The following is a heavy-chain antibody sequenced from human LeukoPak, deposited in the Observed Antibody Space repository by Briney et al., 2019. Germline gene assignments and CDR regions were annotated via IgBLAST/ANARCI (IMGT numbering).Heavy chain of an antibody. CDR2: INPSSGGT. CDR1: GYIFTGYQ. V-gene: IGHV1-2*02. Sequence: GASVKVSCKASGYIFTGYQMHWVRQAPGQGLEWMGWINPSSGGTNYAQKFQGRVTMGRDTSISTAYMELSRLTSDDTAVYYCARDPSAMVRGVIIYGMDVWGQGPRSPSP. D-gene: IGHD3-10*01. J-gene: IGHJ6*02. CDR3: ARDPSAMVRGVIIYGMDV.